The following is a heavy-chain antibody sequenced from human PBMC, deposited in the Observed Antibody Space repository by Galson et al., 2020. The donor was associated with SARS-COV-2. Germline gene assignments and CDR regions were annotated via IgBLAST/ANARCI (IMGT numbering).Heavy chain of an antibody. CDR1: GFTFSSYA. CDR3: VRSVGGNYYYGMDV. V-gene: IGHV3-30*04. D-gene: IGHD2-15*01. J-gene: IGHJ6*02. Sequence: GGSLRLSCAASGFTFSSYAMHWVRQAPGKGLEWVAVISYDGSNKYYADSVKGRFTISRDNSKNTLYLQMNSLRAEDTAVYYCVRSVGGNYYYGMDVWGQGTTVTVSS. CDR2: ISYDGSNK.